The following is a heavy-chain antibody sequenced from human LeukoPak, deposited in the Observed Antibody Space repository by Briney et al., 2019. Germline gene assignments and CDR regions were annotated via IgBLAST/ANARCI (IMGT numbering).Heavy chain of an antibody. V-gene: IGHV3-30*02. Sequence: PGGSLRLSCTVSGFTVSSNSMSWVRQAPGKGLEWVTFIRYDGSNKYYADSVKGRFTISRDNSKNTLYLQMKSLRAEDTAVYYCAQGGGYEAQYYYYYLDVWGKGTMVTISS. D-gene: IGHD5-12*01. J-gene: IGHJ6*03. CDR2: IRYDGSNK. CDR1: GFTVSSNS. CDR3: AQGGGYEAQYYYYYLDV.